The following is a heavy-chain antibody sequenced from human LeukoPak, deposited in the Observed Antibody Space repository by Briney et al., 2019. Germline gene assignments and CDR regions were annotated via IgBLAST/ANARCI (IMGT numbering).Heavy chain of an antibody. Sequence: PGGSLRLSCAASGFTFSSYSMNWVRQAPGKGLEWVSYISSSGSTTYYADSVKGRFTISRDNAKNSLHLQMNSLRAEDTAVYYCAELGITMIGGVWGKGTTVTISS. D-gene: IGHD3-10*02. V-gene: IGHV3-48*04. CDR1: GFTFSSYS. CDR2: ISSSGSTT. CDR3: AELGITMIGGV. J-gene: IGHJ6*04.